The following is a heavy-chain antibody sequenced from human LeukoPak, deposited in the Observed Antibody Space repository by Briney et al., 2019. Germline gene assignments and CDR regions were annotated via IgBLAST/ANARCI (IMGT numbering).Heavy chain of an antibody. V-gene: IGHV3-7*04. D-gene: IGHD3-10*01. CDR1: GFTFSYYW. J-gene: IGHJ4*02. CDR3: ARDDYGWGSHPY. Sequence: PGGSLRLSCAASGFTFSYYWMGWVRQAPGKGLEWVANIKQDGSEKYYVDSVKGRFTISRDNAKNSLYLQMNSLRAEDTAVYYCARDDYGWGSHPYWGQGTLVTVSS. CDR2: IKQDGSEK.